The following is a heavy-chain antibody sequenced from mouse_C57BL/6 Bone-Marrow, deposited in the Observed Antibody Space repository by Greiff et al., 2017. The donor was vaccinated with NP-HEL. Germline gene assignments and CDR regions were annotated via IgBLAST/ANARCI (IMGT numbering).Heavy chain of an antibody. V-gene: IGHV14-4*01. Sequence: EVQLQQSGAELVRPGASVKLSCTASGFNIKDDYMHWVKQRPEQGLEWIGWIDPENGDTEYASKFQGKATITADTSTHTAYLQLSSLTSEDTSVYYCTIYYYGSRYYLDYWGQGTTLTVSS. J-gene: IGHJ2*01. CDR2: IDPENGDT. D-gene: IGHD1-1*01. CDR3: TIYYYGSRYYLDY. CDR1: GFNIKDDY.